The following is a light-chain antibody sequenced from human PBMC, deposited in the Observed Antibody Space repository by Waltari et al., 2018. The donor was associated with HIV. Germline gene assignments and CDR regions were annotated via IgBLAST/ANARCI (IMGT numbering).Light chain of an antibody. V-gene: IGKV6-21*01. Sequence: EIVLTQSPDFQSVTPKEKVTITCRASQSIGSNLHWYQQKPDQSPKLLVKYTSRSFSGVPSRVSGSGSGTDFTLTISRLEAEDAATYYCHQSSSLPHTFGQGTKLEIK. CDR2: YTS. CDR1: QSIGSN. CDR3: HQSSSLPHT. J-gene: IGKJ2*01.